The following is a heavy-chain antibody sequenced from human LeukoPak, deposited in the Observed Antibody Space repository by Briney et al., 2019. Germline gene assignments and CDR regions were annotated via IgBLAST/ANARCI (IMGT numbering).Heavy chain of an antibody. V-gene: IGHV4-4*07. D-gene: IGHD6-19*01. CDR2: IHTSGRT. CDR1: GGSVSNYY. CDR3: AGRGLSTGWTFDY. Sequence: PSETLSLTCSVSGGSVSNYYWSWIRQPAGKGLEWIAQIHTSGRTDLNPSLKSRVSISMHTPNNQFSPIINSVTAADTAIYYCAGRGLSTGWTFDYWGHGTQVTVSS. J-gene: IGHJ4*01.